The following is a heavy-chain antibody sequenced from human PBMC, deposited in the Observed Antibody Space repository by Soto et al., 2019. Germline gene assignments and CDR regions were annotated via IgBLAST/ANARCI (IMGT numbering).Heavy chain of an antibody. CDR2: IYYSGST. J-gene: IGHJ4*02. V-gene: IGHV4-39*01. CDR1: GGSISSSSYY. D-gene: IGHD4-17*01. Sequence: QLQLQESGPGLVKPSETLSLTCTVSGGSISSSSYYWGWIRQPPGKGLEWIGSIYYSGSTYYNPSLKSRVTISVDTSKNQFSLKLSSVTAADTAVYYCARPTRYPSTTVTGPGVYYFDYWGQGTLVTVSS. CDR3: ARPTRYPSTTVTGPGVYYFDY.